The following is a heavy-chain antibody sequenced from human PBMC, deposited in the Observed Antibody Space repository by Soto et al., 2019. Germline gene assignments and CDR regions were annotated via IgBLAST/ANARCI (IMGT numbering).Heavy chain of an antibody. CDR2: IYYSGST. J-gene: IGHJ6*02. CDR1: GGSISSGGYY. Sequence: QVQLQESGPGLVKPSQTLSLTCTVSGGSISSGGYYWSWIRQHPGKGLEWIGYIYYSGSTYYNPSRESRVTISVDTSKNQFSLKLSSVTAADTAVYYCARAANSSGYYSYYYYGMDVWGQGTTVTVSS. CDR3: ARAANSSGYYSYYYYGMDV. D-gene: IGHD3-22*01. V-gene: IGHV4-31*03.